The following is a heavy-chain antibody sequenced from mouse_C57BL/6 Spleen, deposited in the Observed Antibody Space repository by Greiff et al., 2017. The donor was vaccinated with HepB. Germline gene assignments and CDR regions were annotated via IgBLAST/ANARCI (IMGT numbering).Heavy chain of an antibody. D-gene: IGHD4-1*01. Sequence: QVQLKQPGAELVKPGASVKLSCKASGYTFTSYWMHWVKQRPGQGLEWIGMIHPNSGSTNYNEKFKSKATLTVDKSSSTAYMQLSSLTSEDSAVYYCARANWDPYFDVWGTGTTVTVSS. CDR1: GYTFTSYW. V-gene: IGHV1-64*01. CDR3: ARANWDPYFDV. J-gene: IGHJ1*03. CDR2: IHPNSGST.